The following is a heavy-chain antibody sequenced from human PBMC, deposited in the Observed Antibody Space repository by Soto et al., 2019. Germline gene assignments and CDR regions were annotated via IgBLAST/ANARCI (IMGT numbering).Heavy chain of an antibody. D-gene: IGHD6-13*01. J-gene: IGHJ6*02. CDR1: GFSFSSYG. Sequence: PGGSLRLSCAASGFSFSSYGMHWVRQAPGKGLEWVAVIWHDGSNKYYADSVKGRLIISRDNSKNTLYVQMNSLRAEDTAVYFCARGSIVAAEYGMDVWGQGTTVTVSS. CDR3: ARGSIVAAEYGMDV. V-gene: IGHV3-33*01. CDR2: IWHDGSNK.